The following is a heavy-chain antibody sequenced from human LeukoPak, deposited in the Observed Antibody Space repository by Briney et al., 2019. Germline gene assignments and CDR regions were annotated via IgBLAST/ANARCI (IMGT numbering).Heavy chain of an antibody. CDR3: ARDVGGVDTAMVLFY. J-gene: IGHJ4*02. CDR1: GYTFTGYY. D-gene: IGHD5-18*01. V-gene: IGHV1-2*02. Sequence: PKASVKVSCKASGYTFTGYYMHWVRQAPGQGLEWMGWINPNSGGTNYAQKFQGRVTMTRDTSISTAYMELSRLRSDDTAVYYCARDVGGVDTAMVLFYWGQGTLVTVSS. CDR2: INPNSGGT.